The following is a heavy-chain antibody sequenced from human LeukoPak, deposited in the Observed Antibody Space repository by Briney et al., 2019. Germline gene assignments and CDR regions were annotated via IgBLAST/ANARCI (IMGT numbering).Heavy chain of an antibody. CDR1: GGSFSGYY. CDR3: AKGTRVLLWFGDPSNFDY. V-gene: IGHV3-23*01. CDR2: ISGSGGST. D-gene: IGHD3-10*01. J-gene: IGHJ4*02. Sequence: ETLSLTCAVYGGSFSGYYWSWVRQAPGKGLEWVSAISGSGGSTYYADSVKGRFTISRDNSKNTLYLQMNSLRAEDTAVYYCAKGTRVLLWFGDPSNFDYWGQGTLVTVSS.